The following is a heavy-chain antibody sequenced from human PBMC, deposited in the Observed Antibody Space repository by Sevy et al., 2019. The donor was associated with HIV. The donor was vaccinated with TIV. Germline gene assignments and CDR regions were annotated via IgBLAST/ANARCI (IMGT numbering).Heavy chain of an antibody. J-gene: IGHJ2*01. CDR2: VHNTGSA. CDR3: ARNVGDYVFRYFDL. CDR1: GGSISRGQFY. V-gene: IGHV4-61*02. D-gene: IGHD4-17*01. Sequence: SETLSLTCTVSGGSISRGQFYWTWIRQPAGKGLEWIGRVHNTGSATYNPSLRNRVGMSIDTSKNQFSLILSSVTAADTAVYYYARNVGDYVFRYFDLWGHGTLVTVSS.